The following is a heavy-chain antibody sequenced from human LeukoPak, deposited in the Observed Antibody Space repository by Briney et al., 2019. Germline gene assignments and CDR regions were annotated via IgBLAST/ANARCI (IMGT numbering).Heavy chain of an antibody. CDR2: ISYDGSNK. CDR3: ARDQGYYYYMDV. J-gene: IGHJ6*03. CDR1: GFTFSSYA. V-gene: IGHV3-30*04. Sequence: SGGSLRLSCAASGFTFSSYAMHWVRQAPGKGLEWVAVISYDGSNKYYADSVKGRFTISRDNAKNSLYLQMNSLRAEDTAVYYCARDQGYYYYMDVWGKGTTVTVSS.